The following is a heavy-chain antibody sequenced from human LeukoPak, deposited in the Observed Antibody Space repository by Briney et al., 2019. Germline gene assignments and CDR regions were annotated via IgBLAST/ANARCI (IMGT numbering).Heavy chain of an antibody. CDR2: INHSGST. D-gene: IGHD6-13*01. J-gene: IGHJ5*02. CDR1: GGSISSSNW. CDR3: ARGGAGSYSSRIP. Sequence: SETLSLTCAVSGGSISSSNWWSWVRQPPGKGLEWIGEINHSGSTNYNPSLKSRVTISVDTSKNQFSLNLSSVTAADTAVYYCARGGAGSYSSRIPWGQGTLVTVSS. V-gene: IGHV4-4*02.